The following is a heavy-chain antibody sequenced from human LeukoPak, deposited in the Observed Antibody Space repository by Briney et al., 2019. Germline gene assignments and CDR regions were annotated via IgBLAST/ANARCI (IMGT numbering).Heavy chain of an antibody. Sequence: SETLSLTCTVSGGSVSNNHWSWMRQSTEKGLEWIGYAYDSGISNYNPSLESRVTLSVETSKNQFSLRLTSVTAADTAVYFCARRAGTGSPVYFDYWGQGVLVTVSS. CDR2: AYDSGIS. CDR1: GGSVSNNH. V-gene: IGHV4-59*02. D-gene: IGHD6-19*01. CDR3: ARRAGTGSPVYFDY. J-gene: IGHJ4*02.